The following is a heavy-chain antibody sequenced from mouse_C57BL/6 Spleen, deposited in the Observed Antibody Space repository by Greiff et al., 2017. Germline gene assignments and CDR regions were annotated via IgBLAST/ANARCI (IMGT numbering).Heavy chain of an antibody. CDR2: IDPETGGT. V-gene: IGHV1-15*01. CDR3: TRAYYGSSYEGY. CDR1: GYTFTDYE. Sequence: QVQLQQSGAELVRPGASVTLSCKASGYTFTDYEMHWVKQTPVHGLEWIGAIDPETGGTAYNQKFKGKAILTADKSSRTAYMELRSLTSEDSAVYYCTRAYYGSSYEGYGGQGTTLTVSS. D-gene: IGHD1-1*01. J-gene: IGHJ2*01.